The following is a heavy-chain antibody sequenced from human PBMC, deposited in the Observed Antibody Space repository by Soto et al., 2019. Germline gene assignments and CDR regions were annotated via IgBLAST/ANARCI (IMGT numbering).Heavy chain of an antibody. V-gene: IGHV1-69*13. Sequence: GXSVKGSCKASGGAFSSYAISWVRQAPVQGLEWMGGIIPIFGTANYAQKFQGRVTITADESTSTAYMELSSLRSEDTAVYYCARVNRYPGLYYYYGMDVWGQGTTVTVSS. D-gene: IGHD2-2*01. J-gene: IGHJ6*02. CDR2: IIPIFGTA. CDR1: GGAFSSYA. CDR3: ARVNRYPGLYYYYGMDV.